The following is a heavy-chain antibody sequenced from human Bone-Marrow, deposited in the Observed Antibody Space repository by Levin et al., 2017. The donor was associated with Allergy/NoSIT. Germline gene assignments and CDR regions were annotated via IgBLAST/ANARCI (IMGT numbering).Heavy chain of an antibody. CDR1: GFSLSTSGVG. V-gene: IGHV2-5*02. J-gene: IGHJ4*02. CDR3: AHSRGENIVATSSEFDY. D-gene: IGHD5-12*01. CDR2: IYWDDDK. Sequence: ESGPTLVKPTQTLTLTCTFSGFSLSTSGVGVGWIRQPPGKALEWLALIYWDDDKRYSPSLKSRLTITKDTSKNQVVLTMTNMDPVDTATYYCAHSRGENIVATSSEFDYWGQGTLVTVSS.